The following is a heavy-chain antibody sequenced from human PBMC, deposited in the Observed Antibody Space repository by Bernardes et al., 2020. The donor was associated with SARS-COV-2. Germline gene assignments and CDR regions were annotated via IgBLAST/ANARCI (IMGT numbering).Heavy chain of an antibody. CDR1: GGSISSGGDY. J-gene: IGHJ4*02. D-gene: IGHD3-22*01. CDR2: IFYSGST. CDR3: ARGPPMGYHYDNSAYPFDF. V-gene: IGHV4-31*03. Sequence: TLSLTCSVSGGSISSGGDYWSWIRQHPGKGLEWMGYIFYSGSTYYTPSLRRRISLSIDTSKNQFSLKLSSVTAADTAVYYCARGPPMGYHYDNSAYPFDFWGQGILVTVSS.